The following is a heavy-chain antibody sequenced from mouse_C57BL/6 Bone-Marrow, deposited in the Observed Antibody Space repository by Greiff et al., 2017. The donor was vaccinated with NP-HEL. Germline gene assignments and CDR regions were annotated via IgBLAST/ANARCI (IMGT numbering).Heavy chain of an antibody. CDR1: GYTFTSYW. CDR2: INPSTGYT. V-gene: IGHV1-7*01. CDR3: ARRVTTVPYWYFDV. J-gene: IGHJ1*01. Sequence: QVQLKQSGAELAKPGASVKMSCKASGYTFTSYWMHWVKQRPGQGLEWIGYINPSTGYTEYNQKFKDKATLTASKSSSTAYMQLSSLTSEDSAVYYCARRVTTVPYWYFDVWGAGTTVTVSS. D-gene: IGHD1-1*01.